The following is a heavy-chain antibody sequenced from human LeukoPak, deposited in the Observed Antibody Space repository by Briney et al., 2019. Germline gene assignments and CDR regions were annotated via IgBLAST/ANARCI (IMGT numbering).Heavy chain of an antibody. Sequence: GGSLRLSCAASGFTFSSYSMNWVRQAPGKGLEWVSSISSSSNYIYYADSVKGRFTISRDNAKNSLYLQMNSLRAEDTAVYYCARDRVSITMVRGTYYYYYYAMDVWGQGTTVTVCS. CDR3: ARDRVSITMVRGTYYYYYYAMDV. D-gene: IGHD3-10*01. V-gene: IGHV3-21*01. CDR2: ISSSSNYI. J-gene: IGHJ6*02. CDR1: GFTFSSYS.